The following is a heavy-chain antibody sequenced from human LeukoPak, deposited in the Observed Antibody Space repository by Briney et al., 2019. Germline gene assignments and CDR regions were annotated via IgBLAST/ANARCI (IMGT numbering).Heavy chain of an antibody. J-gene: IGHJ6*03. CDR1: GGSISSGSYY. CDR3: ARGETAAPDYYYYYYMDV. V-gene: IGHV4-61*02. Sequence: SETLSLTCTVSGGSISSGSYYWSWIRQPAGKGLEWIGRIYTSGSTNYNPSLKSRVTISVDTSKNQFSLKLSSVTAADTAVYYCARGETAAPDYYYYYYMDVWGKGTTVTVSS. D-gene: IGHD5-18*01. CDR2: IYTSGST.